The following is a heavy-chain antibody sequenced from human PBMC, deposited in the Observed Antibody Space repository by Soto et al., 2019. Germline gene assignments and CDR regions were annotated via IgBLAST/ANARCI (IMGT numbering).Heavy chain of an antibody. J-gene: IGHJ4*02. CDR2: SYYTGSS. Sequence: TLSLTCTVSGGSISSDDYYWSWIRQHPGKGLEWVGYSYYTGSSYYNPSLKSRVTISVDASKNQLSLRLASVTAADTAVYYCARDLRGYSRYDYLDYWGQGIPVT. D-gene: IGHD5-12*01. CDR3: ARDLRGYSRYDYLDY. V-gene: IGHV4-31*03. CDR1: GGSISSDDYY.